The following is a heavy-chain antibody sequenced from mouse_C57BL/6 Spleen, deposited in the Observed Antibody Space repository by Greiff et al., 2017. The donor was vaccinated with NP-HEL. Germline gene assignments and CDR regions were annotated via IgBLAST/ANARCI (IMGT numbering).Heavy chain of an antibody. Sequence: QVQLQQSGAELVRPGTSVKVSCKASGYAFTNYLIEWVKQRPGQGLEWIGVINPGSGGTNYNEKFKGKETLTADKSSSTAYMQLSSLTSEDSAVYFCARRDSSGYDYWGQGTTLTVSS. CDR3: ARRDSSGYDY. D-gene: IGHD3-2*02. V-gene: IGHV1-54*01. CDR1: GYAFTNYL. CDR2: INPGSGGT. J-gene: IGHJ2*01.